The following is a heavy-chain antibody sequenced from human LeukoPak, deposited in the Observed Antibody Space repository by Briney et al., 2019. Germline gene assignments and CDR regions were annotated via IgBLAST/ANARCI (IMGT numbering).Heavy chain of an antibody. D-gene: IGHD3-22*01. Sequence: SETLSLTCAVYGGSFSGYYWSWIRQPPGKGLEWIGYIYHSGSTYYNPSLKSRVTISVDRSKNQFSLKLSSVTAADTAVYYCARLIPNDYYDSSGYPLEAFDIWGQGTMVTVSS. J-gene: IGHJ3*02. CDR3: ARLIPNDYYDSSGYPLEAFDI. CDR1: GGSFSGYY. CDR2: IYHSGST. V-gene: IGHV4-34*01.